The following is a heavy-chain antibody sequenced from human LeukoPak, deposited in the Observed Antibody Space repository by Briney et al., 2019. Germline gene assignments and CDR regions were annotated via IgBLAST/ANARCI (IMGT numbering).Heavy chain of an antibody. Sequence: PSETLSLTCAVYGGSFSGYYWSWIRQPPGKGLEWIGEINHSGSTNYNPSLKSRVTISVDTSKNQFSLKLSSVTAADTAVYYCARVYYYRGYFDYWGQGTLVTVSS. CDR2: INHSGST. CDR1: GGSFSGYY. CDR3: ARVYYYRGYFDY. J-gene: IGHJ4*02. V-gene: IGHV4-34*01. D-gene: IGHD3-10*01.